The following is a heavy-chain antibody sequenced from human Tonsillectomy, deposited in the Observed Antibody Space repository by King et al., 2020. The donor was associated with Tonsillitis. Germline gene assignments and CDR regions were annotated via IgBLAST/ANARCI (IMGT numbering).Heavy chain of an antibody. CDR1: GGSISSGEYS. D-gene: IGHD6-19*01. CDR2: IHYSGSI. CDR3: ARGLVRGGWYPRLFDP. Sequence: VQLQESGPGLVKPSQTLSLTCTVSGGSISSGEYSWSWIRQPSGNGLEWIGYIHYSGSILYNPSLKSRVAISVDTSKNQFSLKLNSVTAADTAVYYCARGLVRGGWYPRLFDPWGQGSLVTVSS. J-gene: IGHJ5*02. V-gene: IGHV4-30-4*07.